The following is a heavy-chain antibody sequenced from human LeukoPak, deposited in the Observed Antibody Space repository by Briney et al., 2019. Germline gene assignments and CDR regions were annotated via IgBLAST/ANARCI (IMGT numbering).Heavy chain of an antibody. Sequence: SETLSLTCTVSGGSISSYYWSWIRQPPGKGLEWIGYIYYSGSTNYNPSPKSRVTISVDTSKNQFSLKLSSVTAADTAVYYCARARMYSSGGPGWFDPWGQGTLVTVSS. CDR1: GGSISSYY. CDR3: ARARMYSSGGPGWFDP. J-gene: IGHJ5*02. CDR2: IYYSGST. D-gene: IGHD6-19*01. V-gene: IGHV4-59*01.